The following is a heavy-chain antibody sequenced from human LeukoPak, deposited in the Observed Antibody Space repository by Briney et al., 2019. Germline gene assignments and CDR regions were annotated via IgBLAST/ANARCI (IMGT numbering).Heavy chain of an antibody. V-gene: IGHV3-30*04. Sequence: GGSLRLSCAASGFTFSTYAMHWVRQAPGKGLEWVAVISYDGSNKYYADSVRGRFTISRDNSKNTLYLQMNSLKTEDTALYYCARGATMVRGVIISPHSLDYWGPGTLVTVSS. D-gene: IGHD3-10*01. J-gene: IGHJ4*02. CDR3: ARGATMVRGVIISPHSLDY. CDR2: ISYDGSNK. CDR1: GFTFSTYA.